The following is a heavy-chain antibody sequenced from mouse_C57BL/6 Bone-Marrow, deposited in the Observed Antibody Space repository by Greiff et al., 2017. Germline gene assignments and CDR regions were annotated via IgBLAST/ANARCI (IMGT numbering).Heavy chain of an antibody. CDR1: GYTFTSYW. V-gene: IGHV1-69*01. J-gene: IGHJ2*01. D-gene: IGHD1-2*01. CDR3: ARTAYYIDY. Sequence: QVQLQQPGAELVMPGASVKLSCKASGYTFTSYWMHWVMQRPGQGLEWIGEIDPSDSYTNYNQTFKGKSTLTVDKSSSTAYMQLSSLAYEDFAVYYCARTAYYIDYWGQGTTLTVSS. CDR2: IDPSDSYT.